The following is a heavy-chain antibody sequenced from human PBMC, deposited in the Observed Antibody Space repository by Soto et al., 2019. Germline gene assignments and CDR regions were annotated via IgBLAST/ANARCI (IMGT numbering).Heavy chain of an antibody. Sequence: GASVKVSCKASGYTFTSYAMHWVRQAPGQRLEWMGWINAGNGNTKYSQKFQGRVTITRDTSASTAYMELSSLRSEDTAVYYCARDRYYGSGSYNHFEDWGQGTLVTVSS. V-gene: IGHV1-3*01. CDR2: INAGNGNT. CDR1: GYTFTSYA. D-gene: IGHD3-10*01. CDR3: ARDRYYGSGSYNHFED. J-gene: IGHJ4*02.